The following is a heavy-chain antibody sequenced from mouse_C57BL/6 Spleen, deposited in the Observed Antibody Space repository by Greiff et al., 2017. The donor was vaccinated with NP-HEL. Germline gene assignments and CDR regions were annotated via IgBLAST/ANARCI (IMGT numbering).Heavy chain of an antibody. CDR3: TTWVYDYDGIDY. Sequence: VQLQQSGAELVRPGASVKLSCTASGFNIKDYYMHWVKQRPEQGLEWIGRIDPEDGDTEYAPKFQGKATMTADTSSNTAYLQLSSLTSEDTAVYYCTTWVYDYDGIDYWGQGTTLTVSS. D-gene: IGHD2-4*01. V-gene: IGHV14-1*01. CDR2: IDPEDGDT. CDR1: GFNIKDYY. J-gene: IGHJ2*01.